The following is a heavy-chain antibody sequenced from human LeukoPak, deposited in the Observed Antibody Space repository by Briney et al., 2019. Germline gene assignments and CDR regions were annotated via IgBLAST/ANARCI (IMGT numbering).Heavy chain of an antibody. CDR2: INTNTGNP. CDR3: ARVFRYYDSSGYPLLGY. V-gene: IGHV7-4-1*02. Sequence: ASVKVSCKASGYTFTSYAMNWVRQAPGQGLEWMGWINTNTGNPTYAQGFTGRFVFSLDTSVSTAYLQISSLKAKDTAVYYCARVFRYYDSSGYPLLGYWGQGTLVTVSS. J-gene: IGHJ4*02. D-gene: IGHD3-22*01. CDR1: GYTFTSYA.